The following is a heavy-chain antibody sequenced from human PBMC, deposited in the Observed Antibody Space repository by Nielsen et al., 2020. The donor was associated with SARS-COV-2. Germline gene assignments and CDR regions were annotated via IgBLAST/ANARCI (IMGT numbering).Heavy chain of an antibody. V-gene: IGHV1-46*01. CDR2: INPSGFST. J-gene: IGHJ6*02. CDR1: GYTFTDYY. CDR3: ARAPSDYYGMDV. D-gene: IGHD3-3*01. Sequence: ASVKVSCKASGYTFTDYYMHWVRQAPGQGLEWMGIINPSGFSTTYAQKFQGRVTVTRDTSTSTVYMELSSLSSEDTAVYYCARAPSDYYGMDVWGQGTTVTVSS.